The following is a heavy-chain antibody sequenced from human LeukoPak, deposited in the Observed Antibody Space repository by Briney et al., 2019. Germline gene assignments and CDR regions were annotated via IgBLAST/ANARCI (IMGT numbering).Heavy chain of an antibody. CDR3: ARQEEDDFWSGYLIG. V-gene: IGHV4-39*01. CDR2: IYYSGTT. Sequence: SETLSLTCTVSSGSISSSSYHWGWIRQPPGKGLEWIGSIYYSGTTYYNPSLKSRVTISVDTSKNQFSLKLSSVTAADTAVYYCARQEEDDFWSGYLIGWGQGTLVTVSS. CDR1: SGSISSSSYH. J-gene: IGHJ4*02. D-gene: IGHD3-3*01.